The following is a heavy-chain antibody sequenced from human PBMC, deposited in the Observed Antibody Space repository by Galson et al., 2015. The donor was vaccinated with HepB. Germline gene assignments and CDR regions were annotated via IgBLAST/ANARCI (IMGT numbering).Heavy chain of an antibody. D-gene: IGHD5-12*01. Sequence: SLRLSCAASGFTFSRFAMNWVRQAPGKGLEWVSYISISSTTIYYADSVKGRFTISRDNAKNLVFLQMNSLRDEDTALYYCVKNGDMVATILAYWGQGALVTVSS. CDR3: VKNGDMVATILAY. J-gene: IGHJ4*02. CDR1: GFTFSRFA. CDR2: ISISSTTI. V-gene: IGHV3-48*02.